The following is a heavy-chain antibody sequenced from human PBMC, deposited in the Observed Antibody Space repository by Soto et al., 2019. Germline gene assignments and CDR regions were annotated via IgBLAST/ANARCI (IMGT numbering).Heavy chain of an antibody. CDR3: ARGDGRGSSGFYYYYGMDV. CDR1: GFTFTNYF. D-gene: IGHD6-25*01. V-gene: IGHV1-46*01. CDR2: ISPYDGST. J-gene: IGHJ6*02. Sequence: QVQLVQSGAEVKKPGASVKVSCKASGFTFTNYFFHWVRQAPRQGLEWMGIISPYDGSTNYVLSLQGRVTMTSDTSTSTVYMELSSLRSDDTAVYYCARGDGRGSSGFYYYYGMDVWGHGTTVTVSS.